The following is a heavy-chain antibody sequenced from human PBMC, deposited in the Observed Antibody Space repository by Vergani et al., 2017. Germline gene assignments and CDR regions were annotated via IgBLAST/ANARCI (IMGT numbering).Heavy chain of an antibody. CDR1: GGSISSSSYY. Sequence: QLQLQESGPGLVKPSETLSLTCTVSGGSISSSSYYWGWIRQPPGKGLDWIGSIYYSGTTYYNPSLQSRVTISVDTSKNRFSLKVSSVTAADTAVYYCARDDGYCSGGSCLPAFDIWGQGTMVTVSS. D-gene: IGHD2-15*01. CDR2: IYYSGTT. J-gene: IGHJ3*02. V-gene: IGHV4-39*02. CDR3: ARDDGYCSGGSCLPAFDI.